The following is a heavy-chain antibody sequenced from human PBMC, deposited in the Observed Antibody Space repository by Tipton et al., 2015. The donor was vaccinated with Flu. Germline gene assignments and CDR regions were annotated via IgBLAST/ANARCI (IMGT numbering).Heavy chain of an antibody. CDR3: ARVRISRYFDWSPRYYYYGMDV. Sequence: TLSLTCTVSGGSISGSSYHWAWIRQPPGKGLEWIGSIYYSGSTYHTPSLKSRLIISVDTSKSQFSLKLRSVTAADTAVYYCARVRISRYFDWSPRYYYYGMDVWGQGITVTVSS. V-gene: IGHV4-39*07. CDR1: GGSISGSSYH. CDR2: IYYSGST. D-gene: IGHD3-9*01. J-gene: IGHJ6*02.